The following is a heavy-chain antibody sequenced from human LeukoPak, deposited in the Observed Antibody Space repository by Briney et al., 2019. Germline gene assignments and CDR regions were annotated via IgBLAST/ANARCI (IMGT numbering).Heavy chain of an antibody. V-gene: IGHV3-23*01. D-gene: IGHD6-13*01. CDR2: ISGSGGST. CDR3: AKDLTGSSSWYGNFDY. Sequence: GGSLRLSCAASGFTFSSYAMSWVRQAPGKGLEWVPAISGSGGSTYYADSVKGRFTISRDNSKNTLYLQMNSLRAEDTAVYYCAKDLTGSSSWYGNFDYWGQGTLVTVSS. J-gene: IGHJ4*02. CDR1: GFTFSSYA.